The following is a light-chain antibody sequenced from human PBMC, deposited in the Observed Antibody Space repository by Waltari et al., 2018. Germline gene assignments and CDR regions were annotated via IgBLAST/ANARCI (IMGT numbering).Light chain of an antibody. CDR3: QQYGSSPPYT. CDR2: GAS. Sequence: EIVLTQSPGTLSLSPGERATLSCRASQSVNSNYLAWYQQKPGQAPRLLIYGASSRATGIPDRFSGSGSGTDFIFTISRLEPEDCAVYYCQQYGSSPPYTFGQGTKLEIK. V-gene: IGKV3-20*01. CDR1: QSVNSNY. J-gene: IGKJ2*01.